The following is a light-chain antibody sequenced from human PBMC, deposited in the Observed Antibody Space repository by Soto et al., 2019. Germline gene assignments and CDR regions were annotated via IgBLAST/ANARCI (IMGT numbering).Light chain of an antibody. Sequence: QSVLTQPPSASGTPGQRVTISCSGSSSNIGSNYVYWYQQLPGTAPKLHIYRNNQRPSGVPDRFSGSKSGTSAPLAISGLRSEDEADYYCAAWDDSLSGYVFGTGTKLTVL. CDR3: AAWDDSLSGYV. CDR1: SSNIGSNY. CDR2: RNN. J-gene: IGLJ1*01. V-gene: IGLV1-47*01.